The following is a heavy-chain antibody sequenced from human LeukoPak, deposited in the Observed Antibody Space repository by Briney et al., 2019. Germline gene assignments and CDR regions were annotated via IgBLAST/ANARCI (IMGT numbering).Heavy chain of an antibody. CDR1: GFVFSNNW. J-gene: IGHJ4*02. D-gene: IGHD6-13*01. CDR2: INSDGSSI. CDR3: AKDLSWGATDY. V-gene: IGHV3-74*01. Sequence: GGSLRLSRAASGFVFSNNWMYWVRQAPGRGLVWVSRINSDGSSIAYADSVKGRFTISRDNAKNTLFLQMNSLTVEDTAMYYCAKDLSWGATDYWGQGTLVTVSS.